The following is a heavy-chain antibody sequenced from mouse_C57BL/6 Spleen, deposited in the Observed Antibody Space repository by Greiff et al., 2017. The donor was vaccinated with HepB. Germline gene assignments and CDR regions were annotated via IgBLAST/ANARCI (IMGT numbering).Heavy chain of an antibody. Sequence: EVQLMESGGGLVKPGGSLKLSCAASGFTFSDYGMHWVRQAPEKGLEWVAYISSGSSTIYYADTVKGRFTISRDNAKNTLFLQMTSLRSEDTAMYYCARVYGSSYDYAMDYWGQGTSVTVSS. CDR3: ARVYGSSYDYAMDY. J-gene: IGHJ4*01. D-gene: IGHD1-1*01. CDR1: GFTFSDYG. V-gene: IGHV5-17*01. CDR2: ISSGSSTI.